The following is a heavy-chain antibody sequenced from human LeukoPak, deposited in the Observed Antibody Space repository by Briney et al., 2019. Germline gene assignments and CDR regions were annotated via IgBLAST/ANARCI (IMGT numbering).Heavy chain of an antibody. V-gene: IGHV3-48*04. CDR1: GFTFSSYS. J-gene: IGHJ4*02. D-gene: IGHD4-17*01. CDR2: ISSSSSTI. CDR3: ARDYGDYVPYFDY. Sequence: PGGSLRLSCAASGFTFSSYSMNWVRQAPGKGLEWVSYISSSSSTIYYADSVKGRFTISRDNAKNSLYLQMKSLRAEDTAVYYCARDYGDYVPYFDYWGQGTLVTVSS.